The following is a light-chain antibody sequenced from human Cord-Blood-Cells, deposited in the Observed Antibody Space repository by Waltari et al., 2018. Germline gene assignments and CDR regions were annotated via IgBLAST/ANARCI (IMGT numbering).Light chain of an antibody. CDR3: CSYAGSSTYV. J-gene: IGLJ1*01. CDR1: SSDVGRYNL. V-gene: IGLV2-23*01. Sequence: QSALTQPASLSGSPGQSITIPCTGTSSDVGRYNLVSWYQQHPGNAPKLMIDESSKRPSGVPNRFSGSKSGNTASLTISGLQAEDEADYYCCSYAGSSTYVFGTGTKVTVL. CDR2: ESS.